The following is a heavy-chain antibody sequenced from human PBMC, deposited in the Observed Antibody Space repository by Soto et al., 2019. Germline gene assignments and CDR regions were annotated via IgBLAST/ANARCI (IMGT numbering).Heavy chain of an antibody. CDR3: ASTGLVIILSVFDY. V-gene: IGHV3-23*01. D-gene: IGHD3-9*01. Sequence: GSLRLSCAASGFTFSSYAMSWVRQAPGKGLEWVSAISGSGGSTYYADSVKGRFTISRDNSKNTLYLQMNGLRAEDTAVYYCASTGLVIILSVFDYWGQGTLVTVSS. J-gene: IGHJ4*02. CDR2: ISGSGGST. CDR1: GFTFSSYA.